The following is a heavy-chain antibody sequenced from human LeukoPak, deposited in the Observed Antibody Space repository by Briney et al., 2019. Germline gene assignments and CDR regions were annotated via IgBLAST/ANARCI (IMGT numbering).Heavy chain of an antibody. CDR1: GYTLTELS. D-gene: IGHD5-24*01. Sequence: RASVKVSCKVSGYTLTELSMHWVRQAPGKGLEWMGGFDPEDGETIYAQKFQGRVTMTEDTSTDTAYMELSSLRSEDTAVYYCARGGPRDGYNWFGHYWGQGTLVTVSS. CDR3: ARGGPRDGYNWFGHY. V-gene: IGHV1-24*01. CDR2: FDPEDGET. J-gene: IGHJ4*02.